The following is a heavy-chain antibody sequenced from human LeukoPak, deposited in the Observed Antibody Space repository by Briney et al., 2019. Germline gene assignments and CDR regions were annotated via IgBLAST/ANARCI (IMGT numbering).Heavy chain of an antibody. CDR2: ISGSSGGT. CDR3: AKDRGRTYRYGFDY. Sequence: GSPRLSCAASGFTFSNYAMSWVRQAPGKGLEWVSTISGSSGGTYYADSLHDWITISRHNSKNTLYLQMNSLGAEDTAVYYCAKDRGRTYRYGFDYWGQGTGDRL. J-gene: IGHJ4*02. D-gene: IGHD3-10*01. V-gene: IGHV3-23*01. CDR1: GFTFSNYA.